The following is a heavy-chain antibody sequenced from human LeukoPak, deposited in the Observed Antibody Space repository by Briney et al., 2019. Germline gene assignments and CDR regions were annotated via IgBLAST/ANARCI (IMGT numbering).Heavy chain of an antibody. D-gene: IGHD5-12*01. Sequence: PGGSLRLSCAASGFNVSSNYISWIRQAPGKGLDWASVIYSGGSTYYADSVKGRFTISRDNSKNTLYLQMNSLRAEDTAVYYCAREGSGYDSHIPFDYWGQGTLVTVSS. CDR1: GFNVSSNY. J-gene: IGHJ4*02. CDR3: AREGSGYDSHIPFDY. CDR2: IYSGGST. V-gene: IGHV3-53*01.